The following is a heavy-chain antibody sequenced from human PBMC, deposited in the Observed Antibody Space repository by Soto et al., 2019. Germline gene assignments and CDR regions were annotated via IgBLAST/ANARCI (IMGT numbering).Heavy chain of an antibody. V-gene: IGHV4-34*01. CDR2: INHSGST. Sequence: PSETLSLTCAFYVGSFSGYYWSCIRQPPGKWLEWIGEINHSGSTNYNPSLKSRVTISVDTSKNQFSLKLSSVTAADTAVYYCARGRILMVYAVTYYFEYLGQGTLVIVS. D-gene: IGHD2-8*01. CDR1: VGSFSGYY. J-gene: IGHJ4*02. CDR3: ARGRILMVYAVTYYFEY.